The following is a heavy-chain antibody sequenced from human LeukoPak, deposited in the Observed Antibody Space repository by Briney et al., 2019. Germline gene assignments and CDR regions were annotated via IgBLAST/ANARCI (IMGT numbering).Heavy chain of an antibody. CDR1: GITVSVNY. CDR2: INTGGGT. D-gene: IGHD6-25*01. CDR3: ASGSDSGY. V-gene: IGHV3-66*02. J-gene: IGHJ4*02. Sequence: GGSLRLSCAVSGITVSVNYMNWVRQAPGKGLEWVSLINTGGGTYYADSVKGRLTISRDNSKNTLYLQMNTLRPEDTAVYYCASGSDSGYWGRGTLVTVSS.